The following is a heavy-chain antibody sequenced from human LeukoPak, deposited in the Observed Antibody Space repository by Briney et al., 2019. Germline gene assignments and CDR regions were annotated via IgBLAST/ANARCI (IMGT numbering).Heavy chain of an antibody. CDR2: ISHDGSNK. D-gene: IGHD6-13*01. Sequence: GGSLRLSCAASGFTFTNYAMSWVRQAPGKGLEWVAVISHDGSNKNYADSVKGRFTVSRDNSKNTLYLQMNSLRGEDTAVYYCARAPGSSTSWSYFDFWGQGTLVTVSS. J-gene: IGHJ4*02. V-gene: IGHV3-30-3*01. CDR1: GFTFTNYA. CDR3: ARAPGSSTSWSYFDF.